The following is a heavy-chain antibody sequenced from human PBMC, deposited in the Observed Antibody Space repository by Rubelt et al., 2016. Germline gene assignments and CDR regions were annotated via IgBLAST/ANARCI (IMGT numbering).Heavy chain of an antibody. D-gene: IGHD5-24*01. Sequence: QLQLQESGPGLVRPSETLSLICTVSGGSITSSSYYYWGWIRQPPGKGLEWLGSGYSGGSTYYNPSRKRRVTISVDTSKNQFSLKLHSMTAADTAVYYCARGPMADPWGQGTLVTVSS. CDR3: ARGPMADP. CDR2: GYSGGST. J-gene: IGHJ5*02. CDR1: GGSITSSSYYY. V-gene: IGHV4-39*07.